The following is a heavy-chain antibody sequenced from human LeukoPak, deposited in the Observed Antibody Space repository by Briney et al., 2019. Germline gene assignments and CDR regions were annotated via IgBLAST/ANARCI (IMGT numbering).Heavy chain of an antibody. Sequence: PSQTLSLTCTVSGGSISSGGYYWSWIRQPPGKGLEWIGYIYHSGSTYYNPSLKSRVTISVDRSKNQFSLKLSSVTAADTAVYYCARSGNPITMIPAGAFDIWGQGTMVTVSS. CDR1: GGSISSGGYY. J-gene: IGHJ3*02. D-gene: IGHD3-22*01. V-gene: IGHV4-30-2*01. CDR2: IYHSGST. CDR3: ARSGNPITMIPAGAFDI.